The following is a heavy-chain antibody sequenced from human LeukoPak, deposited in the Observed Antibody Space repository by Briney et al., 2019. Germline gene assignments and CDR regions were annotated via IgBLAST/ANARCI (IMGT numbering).Heavy chain of an antibody. Sequence: GASVKVSCKASGYTFTGYYMHWVRQAPGQGLEWMGWINPNSGGTNYAQKFQGRVTMTRDTSISTAYMELSRLRSDDTAVYYCTRDRNYGDYHDYWGQGTLVTVSS. CDR2: INPNSGGT. V-gene: IGHV1-2*02. J-gene: IGHJ4*02. CDR1: GYTFTGYY. D-gene: IGHD4-17*01. CDR3: TRDRNYGDYHDY.